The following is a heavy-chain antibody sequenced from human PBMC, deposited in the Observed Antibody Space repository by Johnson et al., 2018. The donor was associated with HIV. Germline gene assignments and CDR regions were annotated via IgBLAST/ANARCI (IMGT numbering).Heavy chain of an antibody. Sequence: EVRLVESGGGLVQPGGSLKLSCAASGFTFSGSAMHWVRQASGKGLEWVGRIRSKANSYATAYAASVKVRFTISRDDSKNTAYLQMNSLKTEDTAVYYCARIDYSNYEEAFDIWGQGTMVTVSS. D-gene: IGHD4-11*01. CDR2: IRSKANSYAT. V-gene: IGHV3-73*02. J-gene: IGHJ3*02. CDR3: ARIDYSNYEEAFDI. CDR1: GFTFSGSA.